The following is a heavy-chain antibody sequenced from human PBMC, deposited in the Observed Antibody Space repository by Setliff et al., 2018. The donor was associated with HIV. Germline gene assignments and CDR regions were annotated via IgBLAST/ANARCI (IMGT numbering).Heavy chain of an antibody. CDR3: ARLSPPDDYGDLGGIDY. CDR2: IISGSSTV. J-gene: IGHJ4*02. V-gene: IGHV3-48*01. D-gene: IGHD4-17*01. CDR1: GVTFFSTYS. Sequence: GGSLRLSCAGSGVTFFSTYSMNWVRQAPGKGLECVAYIISGSSTVYYADSVKGRFTVSRDNAKNSVYLEMNSLRAEDTAVYYCARLSPPDDYGDLGGIDYWGQGTLVTVSS.